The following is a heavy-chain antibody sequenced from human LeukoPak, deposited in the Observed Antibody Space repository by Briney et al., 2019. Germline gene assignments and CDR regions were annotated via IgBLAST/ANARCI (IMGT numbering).Heavy chain of an antibody. CDR3: ASEVQLERRGFDY. V-gene: IGHV1-8*01. CDR2: MNPNSGNS. CDR1: GYTFTSYD. D-gene: IGHD1-1*01. Sequence: GASVKVSCKASGYTFTSYDINWVRQATGQGLEWMGWMNPNSGNSGYAQKFQGRVTMTRNTSISTAYMELSSLRSEDTAVYYCASEVQLERRGFDYWGQGTLVTVSS. J-gene: IGHJ4*02.